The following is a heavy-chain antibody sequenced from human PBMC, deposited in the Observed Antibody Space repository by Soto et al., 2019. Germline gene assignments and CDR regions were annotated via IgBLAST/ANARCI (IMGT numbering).Heavy chain of an antibody. CDR3: ARDQDSSGWQGGWFDP. V-gene: IGHV4-4*07. CDR2: IYTSGST. Sequence: PSETLSLTCTVSGGSISSYYWSWIRQPAGKGLEWIGRIYTSGSTNYNPSLKSRVTMSVDTSKNQFSLKLSSVTAADTAVYYGARDQDSSGWQGGWFDPWGQGTLVTVSS. CDR1: GGSISSYY. D-gene: IGHD6-25*01. J-gene: IGHJ5*02.